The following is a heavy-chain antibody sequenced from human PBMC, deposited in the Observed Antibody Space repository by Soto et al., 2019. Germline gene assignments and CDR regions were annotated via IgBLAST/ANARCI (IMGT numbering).Heavy chain of an antibody. CDR2: LSGGGGTT. J-gene: IGHJ4*02. Sequence: EVQLLESGGGSVQSGGSLRVSCAASGFTFSNYGMSWVRQAPGKGLEWVAALSGGGGTTYYADPVKGRFTISRDNSKNTLYLQMNSLRVEDTAVYFCAKNGPQSTYSSSSTDLDYWGQGTLVTVSS. CDR3: AKNGPQSTYSSSSTDLDY. D-gene: IGHD6-6*01. V-gene: IGHV3-23*01. CDR1: GFTFSNYG.